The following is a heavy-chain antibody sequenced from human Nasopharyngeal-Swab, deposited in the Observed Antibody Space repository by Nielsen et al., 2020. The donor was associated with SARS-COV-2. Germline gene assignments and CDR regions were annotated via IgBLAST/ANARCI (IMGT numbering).Heavy chain of an antibody. CDR3: ARDRRDYDIYYGMDI. D-gene: IGHD3-9*01. CDR1: GYTFTTYA. V-gene: IGHV1-3*01. CDR2: INAGNGNT. J-gene: IGHJ6*02. Sequence: ASVKVSCKASGYTFTTYAIHWVRQAPGQRLEWMGWINAGNGNTKYSQKFQGRVTIARDTLASTAYMELSSLRSEDTAVHYCARDRRDYDIYYGMDIWGQGTTVTVSS.